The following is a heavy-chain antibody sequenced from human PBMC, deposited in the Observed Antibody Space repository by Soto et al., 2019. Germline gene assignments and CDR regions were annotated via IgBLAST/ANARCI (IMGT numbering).Heavy chain of an antibody. V-gene: IGHV4-31*03. CDR1: GGSISSGGYY. J-gene: IGHJ3*02. D-gene: IGHD3-22*01. Sequence: QVQLQESGPGLVKPSQTLSLTCTVSGGSISSGGYYWSWIRQHPGKGLEWIGYINYSGSTYYNPALKSRVTISVDTSKNQFSLKLSSVTAADTAVYYCARGDSSGYYSSDAFDIWGQGTMVTVSS. CDR3: ARGDSSGYYSSDAFDI. CDR2: INYSGST.